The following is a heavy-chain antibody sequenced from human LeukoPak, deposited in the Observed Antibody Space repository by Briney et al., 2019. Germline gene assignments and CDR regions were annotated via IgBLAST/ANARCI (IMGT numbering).Heavy chain of an antibody. D-gene: IGHD3-22*01. CDR1: GGSISSGGYS. Sequence: SETLSLTCAVSGGSISSGGYSWSWIRQPPGKGLEWIGYIYHSGSTYYNPSLKSRVTISVDRSKNQSSLKLSSVTAADTAVYYCARGREFITMIVVVSQGGYFDYWGQGTLVTVSS. CDR2: IYHSGST. V-gene: IGHV4-30-2*01. CDR3: ARGREFITMIVVVSQGGYFDY. J-gene: IGHJ4*02.